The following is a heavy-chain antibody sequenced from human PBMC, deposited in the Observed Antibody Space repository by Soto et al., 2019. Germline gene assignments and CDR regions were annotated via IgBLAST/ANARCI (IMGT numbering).Heavy chain of an antibody. Sequence: QITLKESGPTLVKPTQTLTVTCTFSGFSLTTRGLGVGWFRQPPGEALEWLALIYWVDDKRYSPSLKSRLTLTRDTSKNQVVLTMTDMHPVDTATYYCAHASRHFAWAPRTFDPCGQGTLVTVSS. D-gene: IGHD3-9*01. CDR1: GFSLTTRGLG. CDR2: IYWVDDK. V-gene: IGHV2-5*02. J-gene: IGHJ5*02. CDR3: AHASRHFAWAPRTFDP.